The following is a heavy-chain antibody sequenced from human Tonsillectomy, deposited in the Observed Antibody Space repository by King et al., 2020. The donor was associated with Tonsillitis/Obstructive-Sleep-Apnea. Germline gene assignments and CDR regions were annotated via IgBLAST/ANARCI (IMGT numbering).Heavy chain of an antibody. J-gene: IGHJ3*02. CDR3: ATRSARVVVPAANAFDI. Sequence: QLQESGPGLVKPSETLSLTCTVSGGSISSYYWSWIRQPPGKGLEWIGYIYYSGSTNYNPSLKRRVTISVDTSKNQFSLKLSSVTAADTAVYYCATRSARVVVPAANAFDIWGQGTMVTVSS. CDR2: IYYSGST. CDR1: GGSISSYY. D-gene: IGHD2-2*01. V-gene: IGHV4-59*01.